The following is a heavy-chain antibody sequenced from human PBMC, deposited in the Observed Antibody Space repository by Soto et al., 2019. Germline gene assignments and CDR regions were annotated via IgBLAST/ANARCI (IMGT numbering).Heavy chain of an antibody. J-gene: IGHJ4*02. CDR1: GFTFSSYS. CDR2: ISSSTSTI. CDR3: TRGSIAASTTTPFDY. D-gene: IGHD6-6*01. V-gene: IGHV3-48*02. Sequence: HPGGSLRLSCAASGFTFSSYSMNWVRQAPGKGLEWVSYISSSTSTIYYADSVKGRFTISRDNARNSLYLQMSSLRDEDTSVYYCTRGSIAASTTTPFDYWGQGALVTVSS.